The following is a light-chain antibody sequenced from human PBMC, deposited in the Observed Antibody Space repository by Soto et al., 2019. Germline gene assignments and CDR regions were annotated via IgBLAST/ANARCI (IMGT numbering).Light chain of an antibody. CDR1: QSISSY. J-gene: IGKJ1*01. Sequence: DIQLTQSPSSLSASVGDRVTITCRASQSISSYLNWYQQKPGIAPKLLIFAASTLQSGVPSRFSGSGSGTDFTLTISSLQPEDFATYFCQQSYSIPHTFGQGTKVDI. CDR2: AAS. CDR3: QQSYSIPHT. V-gene: IGKV1-39*01.